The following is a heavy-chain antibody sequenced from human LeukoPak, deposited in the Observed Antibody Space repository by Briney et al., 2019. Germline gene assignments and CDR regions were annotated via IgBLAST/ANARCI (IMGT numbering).Heavy chain of an antibody. Sequence: ASVKVSCKASGYTFTTYGISWVRQAPGQGLEWMGWINPNSGGTNYAQKFQGRVTMTRDTSISTAYMELSRLRSDDTAVYYCARERDGYKHFDYWGQGTLVTVSS. D-gene: IGHD5-24*01. CDR1: GYTFTTYG. V-gene: IGHV1-2*02. CDR2: INPNSGGT. J-gene: IGHJ4*02. CDR3: ARERDGYKHFDY.